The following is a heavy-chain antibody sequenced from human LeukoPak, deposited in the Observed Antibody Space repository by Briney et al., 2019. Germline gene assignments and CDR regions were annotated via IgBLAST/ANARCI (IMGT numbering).Heavy chain of an antibody. CDR1: GFTFSSYA. CDR3: ARAKQGQRYYYGSGSDY. V-gene: IGHV3-30-3*01. D-gene: IGHD3-10*01. CDR2: ISYDGSNK. Sequence: GRSLRLSCAASGFTFSSYAMHWDRQAPGKGLEWVAVISYDGSNKYYANSVKGRFTISRDNSKNTLYLQMNSLRAEDTAVYYCARAKQGQRYYYGSGSDYWGQGTLVTVSS. J-gene: IGHJ4*02.